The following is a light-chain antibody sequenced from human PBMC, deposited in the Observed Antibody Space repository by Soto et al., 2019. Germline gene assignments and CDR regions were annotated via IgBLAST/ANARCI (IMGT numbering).Light chain of an antibody. CDR1: SSNIGSNT. CDR2: TND. V-gene: IGLV1-44*01. Sequence: QPVLTQPPSASGTPGQRVTISCSGSSSNIGSNTVNWYQHLPGTAPKVLIYTNDQRPSGVPDRLSGSKSGTSASLAISGLQSEDEAEYFCAAWDDRLNGWVFGGGTQLTVL. CDR3: AAWDDRLNGWV. J-gene: IGLJ3*02.